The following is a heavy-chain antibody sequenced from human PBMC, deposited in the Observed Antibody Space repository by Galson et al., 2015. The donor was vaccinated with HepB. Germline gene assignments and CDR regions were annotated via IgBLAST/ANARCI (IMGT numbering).Heavy chain of an antibody. CDR1: GFTFSSYG. V-gene: IGHV3-23*01. J-gene: IGHJ4*02. CDR2: ISDSGDST. CDR3: AKDAAPGSGSRYFDD. D-gene: IGHD6-19*01. Sequence: SLRLSCAASGFTFSSYGITWVRQAPGQGLEWVSAISDSGDSTYYADSVRGRFTISRDNSKNTLYLQMNGLTADDTAVYFCAKDAAPGSGSRYFDDWGQGTLVTVSS.